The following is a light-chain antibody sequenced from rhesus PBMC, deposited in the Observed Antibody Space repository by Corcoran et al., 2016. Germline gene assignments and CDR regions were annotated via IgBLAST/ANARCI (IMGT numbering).Light chain of an antibody. J-gene: IGKJ2*01. CDR3: QHVYDLLFR. CDR1: QGSNKN. V-gene: IGKV1-25*01. CDR2: KAS. Sequence: DIQMTQSPSSLSASVGDRVTITCRASQGSNKNVAWYQQKPGKVPQLLVYKASTLQSGIPSRVSGSGSGTGFTLTINSLQPEDFATYFCQHVYDLLFRFGQGTKVEIK.